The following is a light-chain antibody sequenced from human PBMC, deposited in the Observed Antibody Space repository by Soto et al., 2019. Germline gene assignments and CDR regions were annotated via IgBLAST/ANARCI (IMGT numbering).Light chain of an antibody. CDR2: GAS. J-gene: IGKJ1*01. V-gene: IGKV3-15*01. CDR1: QRVSSN. CDR3: QHYNNWPPDRT. Sequence: EIVMTQSPATLSVSPGERATLSCRASQRVSSNLAWYQQKPGQAPRLLIYGASTRATGIPARFSGSGSGTEFTLTISSLQSEDFAIYFCQHYNNWPPDRTFGQGTKVEIK.